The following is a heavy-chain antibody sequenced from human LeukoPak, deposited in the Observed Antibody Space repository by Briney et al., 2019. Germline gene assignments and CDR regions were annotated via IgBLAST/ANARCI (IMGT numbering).Heavy chain of an antibody. Sequence: SETLSLTCTVSGGSISNYYWGWIRQPPGKGLEWIGSIYYSGSTYYNPSLKSRVTISVDTSKNQFSLKLNSVTATDTAVYYCARHYGPWGQGTLVTVSS. D-gene: IGHD3-10*01. V-gene: IGHV4-39*01. J-gene: IGHJ4*02. CDR3: ARHYGP. CDR2: IYYSGST. CDR1: GGSISNYY.